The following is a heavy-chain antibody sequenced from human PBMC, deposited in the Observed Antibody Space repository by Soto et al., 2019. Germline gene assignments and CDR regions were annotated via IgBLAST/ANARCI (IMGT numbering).Heavy chain of an antibody. CDR1: GYTFTSYG. V-gene: IGHV1-18*01. J-gene: IGHJ6*02. CDR2: ISAYNGNT. Sequence: QVQLVQSGAEVKKPGASVKVSCKASGYTFTSYGISWVRQAPGQGLEWMGWISAYNGNTNYAQQLQGRVTMTTDTSSSTAYMELRSLRSDDTAVYYCARDGALGETPYYYGMDVWGQGTTVTVSS. D-gene: IGHD3-16*01. CDR3: ARDGALGETPYYYGMDV.